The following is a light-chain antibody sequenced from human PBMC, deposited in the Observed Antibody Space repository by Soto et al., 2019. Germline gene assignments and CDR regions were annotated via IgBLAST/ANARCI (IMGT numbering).Light chain of an antibody. Sequence: QSALTQPPSASGSPGQSVAISCTGTSSDVGGNNYVSWYQQHPGKAPKLMVYEVTKRPSGVPDRFSGSKSGNTASLTVSGLQAEDEADYYCSSYAGNNNVIFGGGTKVTLL. CDR1: SSDVGGNNY. CDR3: SSYAGNNNVI. CDR2: EVT. J-gene: IGLJ2*01. V-gene: IGLV2-8*01.